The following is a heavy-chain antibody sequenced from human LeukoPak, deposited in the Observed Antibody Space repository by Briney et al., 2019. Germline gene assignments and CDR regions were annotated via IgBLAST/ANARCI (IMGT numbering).Heavy chain of an antibody. CDR2: VKSKGNGEAT. V-gene: IGHV3-15*01. CDR3: TLIQGWGSGSYYLDY. D-gene: IGHD3-10*01. CDR1: GLSISNDW. J-gene: IGHJ4*02. Sequence: PGGSLRLSCAASGLSISNDWMSWVRQAPGKGLEWVGRVKSKGNGEATDYAAPVKGRFTISRDDSKNTLYLQMNSLKIEDTAVYYCTLIQGWGSGSYYLDYWGQGTLVTVSS.